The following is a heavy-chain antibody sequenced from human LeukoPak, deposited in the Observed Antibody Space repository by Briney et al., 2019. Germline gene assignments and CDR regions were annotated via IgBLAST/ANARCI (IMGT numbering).Heavy chain of an antibody. CDR1: GYTFTGYY. CDR3: AREGADYGDYNLDY. V-gene: IGHV1-2*02. D-gene: IGHD4-17*01. Sequence: ASVKVSCKASGYTFTGYYMHWVRQAPGQGPEWMGWVNPNSGGTNYAQKFQGRVTMTRDTSISTAYMELSRLRSDDTAVYYCAREGADYGDYNLDYWGQGTLVTVSS. CDR2: VNPNSGGT. J-gene: IGHJ4*02.